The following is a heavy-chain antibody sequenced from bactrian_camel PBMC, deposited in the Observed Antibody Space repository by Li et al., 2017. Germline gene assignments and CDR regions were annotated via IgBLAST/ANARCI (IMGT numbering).Heavy chain of an antibody. J-gene: IGHJ4*01. D-gene: IGHD2*01. V-gene: IGHV3S1*01. CDR1: GFTFSSYC. CDR2: IETNGTG. CDR3: AADLGLCSYTVRWKLIGHMIRH. Sequence: QVQLVESGGGSVQAGGSLRLSCVASGFTFSSYCMGWFRQAPGKEREGLAGIETNGTGTYVLSTQGRFSVSQDKGSVTLDLQMNGLKTEDTAVYYCAADLGLCSYTVRWKLIGHMIRHWGQGTQVTVS.